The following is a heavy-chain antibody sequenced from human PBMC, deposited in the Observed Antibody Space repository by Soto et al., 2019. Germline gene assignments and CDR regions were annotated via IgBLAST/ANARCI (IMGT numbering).Heavy chain of an antibody. CDR3: ARLLTEGATFREDAFDL. Sequence: QVQLVQSGGDVKTPGASVKVSCTTFRYTFTSHGIAWVRQAPGQGHEWLGWISTFNGKTDYAQKFQGRVTMTADTLTSTVHMELRSLRSDDTAVYYCARLLTEGATFREDAFDLWGQGTNVTVSS. CDR2: ISTFNGKT. CDR1: RYTFTSHG. J-gene: IGHJ3*01. V-gene: IGHV1-18*01. D-gene: IGHD1-26*01.